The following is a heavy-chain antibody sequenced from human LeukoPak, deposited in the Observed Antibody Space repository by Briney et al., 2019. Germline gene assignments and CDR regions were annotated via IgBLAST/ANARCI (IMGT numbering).Heavy chain of an antibody. CDR3: ASFWVGYCSSTSCFRPDY. Sequence: SETLSLTCTVSGDSISSGDYYWRWVRQPPGKGLEWIGYIYYSGSTYYNPSLKSRVTISVDTSKSQFSLKLSSVTAADTAVYYCASFWVGYCSSTSCFRPDYWGQGTLVTVSS. D-gene: IGHD2-2*01. CDR1: GDSISSGDYY. V-gene: IGHV4-30-4*01. J-gene: IGHJ4*02. CDR2: IYYSGST.